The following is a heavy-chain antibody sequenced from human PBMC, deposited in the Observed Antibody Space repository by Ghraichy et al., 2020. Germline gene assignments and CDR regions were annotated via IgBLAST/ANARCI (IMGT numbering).Heavy chain of an antibody. CDR3: AKATDYGGNAPFDY. CDR2: ISWNSGSI. CDR1: GFTFDDYA. J-gene: IGHJ4*02. Sequence: GGSLRLSCAASGFTFDDYAMHWVRQAPGKGLEWVSGISWNSGSIGYADSVKGRFTISRDNAKNSLYLQMNSLRAEDTALYYCAKATDYGGNAPFDYWGQGTLVTVSS. V-gene: IGHV3-9*01. D-gene: IGHD4-23*01.